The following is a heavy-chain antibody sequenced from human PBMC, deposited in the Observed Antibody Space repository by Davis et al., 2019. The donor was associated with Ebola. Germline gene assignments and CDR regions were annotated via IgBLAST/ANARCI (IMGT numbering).Heavy chain of an antibody. CDR2: ISYDGSNK. CDR3: ARGNHDYGDYMDY. V-gene: IGHV3-30-3*01. D-gene: IGHD4-17*01. CDR1: GFTFSSYA. J-gene: IGHJ4*02. Sequence: GESLKISCAASGFTFSSYAMHWVRQAPGKGLEWVAVISYDGSNKYYADSVKGRFTISRDNSKNTLYLQMNSLRAEDTAVYYCARGNHDYGDYMDYWGQGTLVTVSS.